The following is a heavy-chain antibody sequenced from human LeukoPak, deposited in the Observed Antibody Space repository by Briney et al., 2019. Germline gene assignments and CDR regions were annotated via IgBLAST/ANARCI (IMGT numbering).Heavy chain of an antibody. CDR3: TRGSYGDYEY. D-gene: IGHD4-17*01. Sequence: GGSLRLSCSASRFPFSTYTMNWVRKAPGRGLEWISSIDLSSTYIYYADSVKGRFTISIDNAQNSLYLQLNSLKAEDTAVYYCTRGSYGDYEYWGQGTLVTVPS. CDR1: RFPFSTYT. CDR2: IDLSSTYI. J-gene: IGHJ4*02. V-gene: IGHV3-21*01.